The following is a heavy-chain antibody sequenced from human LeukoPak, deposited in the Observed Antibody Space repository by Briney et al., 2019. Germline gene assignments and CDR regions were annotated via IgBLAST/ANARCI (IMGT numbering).Heavy chain of an antibody. Sequence: PSETLSLTCTVSDGSINSFYWSWIRQPPGKGLEWIGEINHSGSTNYNPSLKSRVTISVDTSKNQFSLKLSSVTAADTAVYYCARHVTMVRGYYYYYYMDVWGKGTTVTISS. CDR2: INHSGST. V-gene: IGHV4-34*01. CDR3: ARHVTMVRGYYYYYYMDV. D-gene: IGHD3-10*01. CDR1: DGSINSFY. J-gene: IGHJ6*03.